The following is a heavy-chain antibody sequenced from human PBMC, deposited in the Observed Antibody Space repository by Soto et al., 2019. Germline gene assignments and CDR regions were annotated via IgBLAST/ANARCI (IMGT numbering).Heavy chain of an antibody. J-gene: IGHJ6*02. CDR2: IGKNGRDI. CDR1: GFIFSEYE. Sequence: PGGSLRLSCEVSGFIFSEYEFNWVRQAPGKGLEWVSYIGKNGRDIYDADSVKGRFTISRDDDKSTLYLEMNSLRAEDTAVYYCVRDPGPMYYDMDAWGQGTMVTAP. V-gene: IGHV3-48*03. CDR3: VRDPGPMYYDMDA. D-gene: IGHD2-8*01.